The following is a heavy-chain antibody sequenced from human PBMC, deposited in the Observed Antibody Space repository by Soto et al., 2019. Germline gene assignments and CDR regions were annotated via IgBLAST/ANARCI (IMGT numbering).Heavy chain of an antibody. CDR3: ARERDGDYDSSNYGMDV. CDR2: IIPIFGTA. J-gene: IGHJ6*02. V-gene: IGHV1-69*12. CDR1: GGTFSSYA. Sequence: QVQLVQSGAEVKKPGSSVKVSCKASGGTFSSYAISWVRQAPGQGLEWMGGIIPIFGTANYAQKFQGRVTITADESTSTAYMELSSLRSEDTAVYYGARERDGDYDSSNYGMDVWGQGTTVTVSS. D-gene: IGHD4-17*01.